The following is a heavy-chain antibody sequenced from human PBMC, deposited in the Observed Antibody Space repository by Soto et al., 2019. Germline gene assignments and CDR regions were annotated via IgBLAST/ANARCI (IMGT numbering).Heavy chain of an antibody. Sequence: SETLSLTCTVSGGSISSYYWSWIRQPPGKGLEWIGYIYYSGSTNYNPSLKSRVTISVDTSKNQFSLKLSSVTAADTAVYYCARSAVHYYYYYMDVGGKGTTVTVSS. V-gene: IGHV4-59*08. CDR2: IYYSGST. CDR1: GGSISSYY. J-gene: IGHJ6*03. CDR3: ARSAVHYYYYYMDV.